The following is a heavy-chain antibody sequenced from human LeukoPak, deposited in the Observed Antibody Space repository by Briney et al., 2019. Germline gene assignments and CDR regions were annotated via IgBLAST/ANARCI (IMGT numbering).Heavy chain of an antibody. Sequence: GESLKISCKGSGYSFTSYWIGWVRQMPGKGLEWMGIIYPGDSDTRYSPSFQGQVTISADKSISTAYLQWSSLKASDTAMYYCARPWRYFDSNYYGMDVWGQGTTVTVSS. J-gene: IGHJ6*02. D-gene: IGHD3-9*01. V-gene: IGHV5-51*01. CDR2: IYPGDSDT. CDR3: ARPWRYFDSNYYGMDV. CDR1: GYSFTSYW.